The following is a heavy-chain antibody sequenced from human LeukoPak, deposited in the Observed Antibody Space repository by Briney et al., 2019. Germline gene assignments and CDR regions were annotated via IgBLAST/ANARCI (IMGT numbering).Heavy chain of an antibody. CDR3: AKDDHGGSGWRDYYDY. V-gene: IGHV3-23*01. Sequence: SGGSLRLSRAASGFTFSTYAMSWVRQAPGKGLEWVSAISGSGGSTYYADSVKGRFTISRDNSRNTLYLQMNSLRAEDTAVYYCAKDDHGGSGWRDYYDYWSQGTLVTVSS. D-gene: IGHD6-19*01. CDR2: ISGSGGST. J-gene: IGHJ4*02. CDR1: GFTFSTYA.